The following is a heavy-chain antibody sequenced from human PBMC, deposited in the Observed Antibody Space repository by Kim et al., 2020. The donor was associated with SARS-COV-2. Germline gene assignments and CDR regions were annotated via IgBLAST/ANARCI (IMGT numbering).Heavy chain of an antibody. D-gene: IGHD1-26*01. CDR3: ARTISGSLDY. V-gene: IGHV3-33*01. Sequence: NKYYADSVKGRFTISRDNSKNTLYLQMNSLRAEDTAVYYCARTISGSLDYWGQGTLVTVSS. CDR2: NK. J-gene: IGHJ4*02.